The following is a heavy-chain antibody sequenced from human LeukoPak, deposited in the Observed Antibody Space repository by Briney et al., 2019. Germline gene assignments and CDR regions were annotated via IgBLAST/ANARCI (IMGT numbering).Heavy chain of an antibody. CDR3: ARSCGSTSCSDGDWFDP. J-gene: IGHJ5*02. CDR2: IHYTGNT. D-gene: IGHD2-2*01. CDR1: GGSISSSSYY. Sequence: SETLSLTCTVSGGSISSSSYYWGWIRQPPGKGLEWIASIHYTGNTYFNPSLKRRVTISVDTSQDQLSLKLTSVTATDTAVYYCARSCGSTSCSDGDWFDPWGQGTLVIVSS. V-gene: IGHV4-39*01.